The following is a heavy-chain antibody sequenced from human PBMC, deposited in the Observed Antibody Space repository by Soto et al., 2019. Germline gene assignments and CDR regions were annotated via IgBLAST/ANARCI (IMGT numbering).Heavy chain of an antibody. Sequence: PSETLSLTCTVSGVSINTYYWSWIRQPPGKGLEWIGYIYYSGSDSGSTNYIPSLKSRVTISVDTSKNQFSLKLTSVTAADTAVYLCKTGGGDFWGQGTLITVSS. CDR2: IYYSGSDSGST. CDR3: KTGGGDF. V-gene: IGHV4-59*01. CDR1: GVSINTYY. D-gene: IGHD6-25*01. J-gene: IGHJ4*02.